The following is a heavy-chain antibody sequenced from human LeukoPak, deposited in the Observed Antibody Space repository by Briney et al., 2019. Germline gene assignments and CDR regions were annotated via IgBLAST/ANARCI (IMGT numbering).Heavy chain of an antibody. J-gene: IGHJ4*02. V-gene: IGHV1-69*05. CDR2: IIPIFGTA. D-gene: IGHD4-23*01. CDR1: GGTFSSYA. Sequence: SVKVSCKASGGTFSSYAISWVRQAPGQGLEWMGGIIPIFGTANYAQKFQGRVTITTDESTSTAYMELSSLRSEDTAVYYCASSGFGRNFLGNFDYWGQGTLVTVSS. CDR3: ASSGFGRNFLGNFDY.